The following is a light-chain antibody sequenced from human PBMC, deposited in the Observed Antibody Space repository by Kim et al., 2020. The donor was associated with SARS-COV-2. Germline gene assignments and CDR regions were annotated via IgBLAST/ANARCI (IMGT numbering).Light chain of an antibody. Sequence: DIQMTQSPSSLSASVGDRVTITCRASQSVSRFLNWYQHKPGKAPNLLIYTASTLQSGVPSRFSGSGSGTDFTLTISSLQPEDFATYYCQQSDNTPWTFGQGTKVDIK. J-gene: IGKJ1*01. V-gene: IGKV1-39*01. CDR1: QSVSRF. CDR2: TAS. CDR3: QQSDNTPWT.